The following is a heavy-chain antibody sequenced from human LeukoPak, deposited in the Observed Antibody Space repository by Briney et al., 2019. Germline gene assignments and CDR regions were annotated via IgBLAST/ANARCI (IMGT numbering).Heavy chain of an antibody. D-gene: IGHD6-19*01. CDR2: IYHSGST. CDR1: GGSISSGGYS. CDR3: ARQSSGWYDYFDY. J-gene: IGHJ4*02. V-gene: IGHV4-30-2*01. Sequence: PSQTLSLTCAVSGGSISSGGYSWSWIRQPPGTGLEWLGYIYHSGSTYYNPSLKSRVTISVDRSKNQFSLKLSSVTAADTAVYYCARQSSGWYDYFDYWGQGTLVTVSS.